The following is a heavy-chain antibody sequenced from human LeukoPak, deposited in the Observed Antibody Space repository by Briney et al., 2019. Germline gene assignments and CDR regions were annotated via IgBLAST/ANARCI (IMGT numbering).Heavy chain of an antibody. J-gene: IGHJ3*02. CDR1: GGTFSSYA. CDR2: IIPIFGTA. CDR3: ARGRITMIVVVITTDAFDI. V-gene: IGHV1-69*01. D-gene: IGHD3-22*01. Sequence: SVKVSCKASGGTFSSYAISWVRQAPGQGLEWMGGIIPIFGTANYAQKFQGRVTITADESTSTAYMELSSLRSEDTAVYDCARGRITMIVVVITTDAFDIWGQGTMVTVSS.